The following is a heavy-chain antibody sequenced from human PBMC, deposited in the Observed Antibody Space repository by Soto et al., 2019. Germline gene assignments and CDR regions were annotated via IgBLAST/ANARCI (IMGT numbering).Heavy chain of an antibody. V-gene: IGHV1-8*01. Sequence: GASVKVSCKASGYTFTSYDINWVRQATGEGLEWMGWMNPNSGNTGYAQKFQGRVTMTRNTSISTAYMELSSLRSEDTAVYYCATQRQWLYYYYCYVDVWGKGTTVTVSS. CDR2: MNPNSGNT. CDR3: ATQRQWLYYYYCYVDV. CDR1: GYTFTSYD. D-gene: IGHD6-19*01. J-gene: IGHJ6*03.